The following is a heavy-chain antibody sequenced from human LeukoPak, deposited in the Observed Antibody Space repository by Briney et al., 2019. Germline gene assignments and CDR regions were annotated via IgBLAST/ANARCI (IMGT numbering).Heavy chain of an antibody. CDR3: ARVRMGDDFNPFDY. CDR2: INGEGSET. CDR1: GFTFSRFW. V-gene: IGHV3-74*03. Sequence: GGSLRLSCAASGFTFSRFWIYWVRHAPGKGMVWVSRINGEGSETMYADSVKGRFTISRDNAKNTLYLQMNSLRAEDTAVYYCARVRMGDDFNPFDYWGQGTLVTVPS. D-gene: IGHD3-16*01. J-gene: IGHJ4*02.